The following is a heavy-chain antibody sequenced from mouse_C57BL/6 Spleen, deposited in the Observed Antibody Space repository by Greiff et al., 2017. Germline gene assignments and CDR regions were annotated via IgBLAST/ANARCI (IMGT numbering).Heavy chain of an antibody. J-gene: IGHJ2*01. CDR1: GYTFTSYW. Sequence: QVQLQQPGAELVMPGASVKLSCKASGYTFTSYWMHWVKQRPGQGLEWIGEIDPSDSYTNYNQKFKGKSTLTVDKSSSTAYMQLSSLTSEDSAVYYCARGGYYGYWGQGTTLTVSS. V-gene: IGHV1-69*01. CDR2: IDPSDSYT. CDR3: ARGGYYGY. D-gene: IGHD1-1*01.